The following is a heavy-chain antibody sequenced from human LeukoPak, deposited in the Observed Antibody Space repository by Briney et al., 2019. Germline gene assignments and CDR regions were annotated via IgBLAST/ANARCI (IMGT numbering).Heavy chain of an antibody. D-gene: IGHD3-22*01. V-gene: IGHV1-69*13. CDR2: IIPIFGTA. CDR1: GGTFSRYA. J-gene: IGHJ4*02. CDR3: ATHYYDSSGYYSNY. Sequence: GASVKVSCKASGGTFSRYAISWVRQSPGQGLEWMGGIIPIFGTANYAQKFQGRVTISADESTSTAYMELSSLRSEDTAVYYCATHYYDSSGYYSNYWGQGTLVTVSS.